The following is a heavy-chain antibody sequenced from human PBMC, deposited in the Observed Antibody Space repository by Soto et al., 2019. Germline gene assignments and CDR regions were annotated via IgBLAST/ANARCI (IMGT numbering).Heavy chain of an antibody. CDR3: ARDSDVRCGGDCYSFDY. D-gene: IGHD2-21*02. CDR2: INPNSGGT. J-gene: IGHJ4*02. CDR1: GYTFTSYG. V-gene: IGHV1-2*04. Sequence: ASVKVSCKASGYTFTSYGISWVRQAPGQGLEWMGWINPNSGGTNYAQKFQGWVTMTRDTSISTAYMELSRLRSDDTAVYYCARDSDVRCGGDCYSFDYWGQGTLVTVSS.